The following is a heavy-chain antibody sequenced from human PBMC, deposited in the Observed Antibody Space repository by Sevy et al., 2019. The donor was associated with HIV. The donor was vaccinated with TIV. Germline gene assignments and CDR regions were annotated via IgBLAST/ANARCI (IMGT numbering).Heavy chain of an antibody. J-gene: IGHJ4*02. CDR3: AKGNSGSFDC. CDR1: GFSFSTYW. D-gene: IGHD3-22*01. V-gene: IGHV3-7*01. Sequence: GGSLRLSCAASGFSFSTYWMHWVRQAPGKGLEWVANIKQDESEKYYVASVKGRFTISRDNAKNSVYLEMNSLRPEDTAIYYCAKGNSGSFDCWGQGTLVTSPQ. CDR2: IKQDESEK.